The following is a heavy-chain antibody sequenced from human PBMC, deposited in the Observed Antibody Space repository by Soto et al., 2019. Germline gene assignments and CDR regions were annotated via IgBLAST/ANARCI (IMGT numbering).Heavy chain of an antibody. Sequence: SETLALACTVSGGSMRNYFGTWIRQPPGKGLEWIGYIHYSGTTSFFPSYNPSLRSRVTTSEDTSKNQFSLKLLSVTTADTAVYFCAAGEASSRNLAPYYLDFWGQGTLVTVPS. D-gene: IGHD6-13*01. CDR1: GGSMRNYF. V-gene: IGHV4-59*01. CDR2: IHYSGTT. J-gene: IGHJ4*02. CDR3: AAGEASSRNLAPYYLDF.